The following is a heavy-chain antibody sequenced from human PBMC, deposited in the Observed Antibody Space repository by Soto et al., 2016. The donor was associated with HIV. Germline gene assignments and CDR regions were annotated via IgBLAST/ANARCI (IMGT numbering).Heavy chain of an antibody. CDR1: GFTFSSYA. V-gene: IGHV3-30*04. Sequence: VQLVESGGGVVQPGRSLRLSCAASGFTFSSYAMHWVRQAPGKGLEWVAVISYDGSNKYYADSVKGRFTISRDNSKNTLYLQMNSLRAEDTAVYYCARVIRVEHSYYYDNSGPFDLWGVAPWSLSPQ. J-gene: IGHJ2*01. CDR3: ARVIRVEHSYYYDNSGPFDL. D-gene: IGHD3-22*01. CDR2: ISYDGSNK.